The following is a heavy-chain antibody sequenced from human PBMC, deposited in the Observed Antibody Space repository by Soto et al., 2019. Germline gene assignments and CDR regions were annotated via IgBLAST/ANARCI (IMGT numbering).Heavy chain of an antibody. J-gene: IGHJ4*02. D-gene: IGHD2-2*01. Sequence: ASVKVSCKASGYTFTGYYMHWVRQAPGQGLEWMGWINPNSGGTNYAQKFQGWVTMTRDTPISTAYMELSRLRSDDTAVYYCARGMVVPAATDYWGQGTLVTVSS. CDR2: INPNSGGT. CDR3: ARGMVVPAATDY. V-gene: IGHV1-2*04. CDR1: GYTFTGYY.